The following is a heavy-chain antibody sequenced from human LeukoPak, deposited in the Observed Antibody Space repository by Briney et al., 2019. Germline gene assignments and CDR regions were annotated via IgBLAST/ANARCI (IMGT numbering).Heavy chain of an antibody. J-gene: IGHJ4*02. Sequence: GGSLRLSCAASGFTVSSNYMSWVRQAPGKGLEWVSVIYSGGSTYYADSVKGRFTISRDNSKNTLYLQMNSLRAEDTAVYYCAKDSSGYRNYFDYWGQGTLVTVSS. CDR3: AKDSSGYRNYFDY. CDR1: GFTVSSNY. CDR2: IYSGGST. V-gene: IGHV3-53*05. D-gene: IGHD3-22*01.